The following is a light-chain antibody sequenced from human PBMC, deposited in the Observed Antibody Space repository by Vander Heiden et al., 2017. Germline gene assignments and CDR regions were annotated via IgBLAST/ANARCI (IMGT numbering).Light chain of an antibody. V-gene: IGLV3-25*03. CDR2: KDN. Sequence: SYELTQPPSVSVSPGQTARLTCSGDALPKQYAYWYQQKPGQAPVLVIYKDNERPSGIPERFSGSSSGTTVTLTISGVQAEDEAYYYCQSADSSASHEVFGGGTKLTVL. CDR1: ALPKQY. J-gene: IGLJ3*02. CDR3: QSADSSASHEV.